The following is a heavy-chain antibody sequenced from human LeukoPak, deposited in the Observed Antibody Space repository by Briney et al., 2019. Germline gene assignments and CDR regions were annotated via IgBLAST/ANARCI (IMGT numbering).Heavy chain of an antibody. CDR3: ARALGGTGGYYYYMDV. V-gene: IGHV1-2*02. CDR1: GYTFTGYY. Sequence: ASVKVSCKASGYTFTGYYMHWVRQAPGQGLEWMGWINPNSGGTNYAQKFQGRVTMTRDTSISTAYMELSRLRSDDTAVYYCARALGGTGGYYYYMDVWGKGTTVTVS. J-gene: IGHJ6*03. CDR2: INPNSGGT. D-gene: IGHD2-8*02.